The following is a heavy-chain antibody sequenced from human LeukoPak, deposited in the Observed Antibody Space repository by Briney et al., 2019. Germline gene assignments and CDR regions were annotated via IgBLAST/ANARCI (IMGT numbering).Heavy chain of an antibody. J-gene: IGHJ5*02. V-gene: IGHV4-34*01. Sequence: SETLSLTCAVYSGSFSGYYWSWIRQPPGKGLEWIGEINHSGSTNYNPSLKSRVTISVDTSKNQFSLKLSSVTAADTAVYYCARGGDVLLWFGELSPWFDPWGQGTLVTVSS. CDR2: INHSGST. CDR3: ARGGDVLLWFGELSPWFDP. CDR1: SGSFSGYY. D-gene: IGHD3-10*01.